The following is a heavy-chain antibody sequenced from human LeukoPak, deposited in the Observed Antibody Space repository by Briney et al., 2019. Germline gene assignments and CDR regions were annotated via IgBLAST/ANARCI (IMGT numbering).Heavy chain of an antibody. D-gene: IGHD3-22*01. J-gene: IGHJ4*02. Sequence: GGSLRLSCVASGFTFSSYAMHWVRQAPGKGLEWVAVIPYDGSIKYYADSVKGRFTISRDNSNYTLNLQMNSLRAEDTAVYYCARDRHYYDTSGYYYYWGQGTLVTVSS. V-gene: IGHV3-30*04. CDR2: IPYDGSIK. CDR3: ARDRHYYDTSGYYYY. CDR1: GFTFSSYA.